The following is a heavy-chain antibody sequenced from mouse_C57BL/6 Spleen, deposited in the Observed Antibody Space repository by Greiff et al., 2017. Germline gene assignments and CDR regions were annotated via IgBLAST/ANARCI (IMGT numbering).Heavy chain of an antibody. D-gene: IGHD4-1*02. CDR2: INPYNGGT. J-gene: IGHJ2*01. Sequence: EVQRVESGPVLVKPGASVKMSCKASGYTFTDYYMNWVKQSHGKSLEWIGVINPYNGGTSYNQKFKGKATLTVDKSSSTAYMELNSLTSEDSAVYYCARSPTGTGCFDYWGQGTTLTVSS. CDR3: ARSPTGTGCFDY. V-gene: IGHV1-19*01. CDR1: GYTFTDYY.